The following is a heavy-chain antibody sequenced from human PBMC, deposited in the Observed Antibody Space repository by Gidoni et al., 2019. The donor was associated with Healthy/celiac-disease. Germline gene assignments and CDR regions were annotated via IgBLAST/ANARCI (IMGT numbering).Heavy chain of an antibody. D-gene: IGHD2-15*01. CDR3: ARSYCSGGSCYIYYYYGMDV. Sequence: QVQLVQSGAEEKKPGASVKVSCKASGYTVTSYDINWVRQATGQGLEWMGWMNPNSGNTGYAQKFQGRVTMTRNTSISTAYMELSSLRSEDTAVYYCARSYCSGGSCYIYYYYGMDVWGQGTTVTVSS. V-gene: IGHV1-8*01. J-gene: IGHJ6*02. CDR1: GYTVTSYD. CDR2: MNPNSGNT.